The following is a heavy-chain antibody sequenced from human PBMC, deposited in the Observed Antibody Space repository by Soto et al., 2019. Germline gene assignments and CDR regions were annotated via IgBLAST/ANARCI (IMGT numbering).Heavy chain of an antibody. CDR3: AGPCGRNRGMDV. CDR1: GYTFTSYY. Sequence: QVQLVQSGAEVKKPGASVKVSCKASGYTFTSYYMHWVRQAPGQGLEWMGIINPSGGSTSYAQKLQGRVTMTRDTSASTVYMELSSLRAGDTAVYYCAGPCGRNRGMDVWGQGTTVTVSS. D-gene: IGHD1-26*01. V-gene: IGHV1-46*04. J-gene: IGHJ6*02. CDR2: INPSGGST.